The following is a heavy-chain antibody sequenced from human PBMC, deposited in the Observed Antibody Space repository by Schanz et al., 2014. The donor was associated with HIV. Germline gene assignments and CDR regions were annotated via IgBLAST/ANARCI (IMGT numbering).Heavy chain of an antibody. CDR3: ARSADL. V-gene: IGHV3-7*01. J-gene: IGHJ5*02. CDR1: GFTLSHYW. Sequence: EVHLVESGGGLVQPGGSLRLSCAASGFTLSHYWMNWVRQTPGKGLEWVANMNEDGSTKRYVGSVAGRFTISKDNAKNSLYLEMNNLRGDDTAIYYCARSADLWGQGILVTVSS. CDR2: MNEDGSTK.